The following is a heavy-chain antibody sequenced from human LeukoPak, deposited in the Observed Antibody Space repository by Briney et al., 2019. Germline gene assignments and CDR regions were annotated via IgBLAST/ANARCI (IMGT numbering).Heavy chain of an antibody. D-gene: IGHD1/OR15-1a*01. CDR1: GFTFSSYW. Sequence: GGSLRLSCAVSGFTFSSYWMTWVRQAPGKGLEWVANIKEDGSEKYYVDSVKGRFTISRDNAKNSLYLQMNSLRAEDTAVYYCARDRTLSAYWGQGTLVTDSS. J-gene: IGHJ4*02. V-gene: IGHV3-7*01. CDR2: IKEDGSEK. CDR3: ARDRTLSAY.